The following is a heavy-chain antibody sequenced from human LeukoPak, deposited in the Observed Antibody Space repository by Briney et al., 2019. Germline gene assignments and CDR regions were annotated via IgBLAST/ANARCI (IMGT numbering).Heavy chain of an antibody. CDR1: GGTFSSYA. V-gene: IGHV1-69*05. CDR2: IIPIFGTA. J-gene: IGHJ4*02. CDR3: ARGVLYCGGDCYPTYFDY. D-gene: IGHD2-21*02. Sequence: ASVKVSCKASGGTFSSYAISWVRQAPGQGLEWMGGIIPIFGTANYAQKFQGRVTITTDESTSTAYMELSSLRSEDTAVYYCARGVLYCGGDCYPTYFDYWGQGTLVTASS.